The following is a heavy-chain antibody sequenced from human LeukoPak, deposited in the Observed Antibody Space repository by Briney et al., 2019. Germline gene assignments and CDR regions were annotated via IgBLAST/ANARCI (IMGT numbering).Heavy chain of an antibody. J-gene: IGHJ4*02. CDR2: IHDSGTT. V-gene: IGHV4-61*01. CDR1: GGSISSGNHY. D-gene: IGHD3-22*01. CDR3: ARHGGTYYYDSSGYLY. Sequence: TSETLSLTCTVSGGSISSGNHYWSWIRQPPGKGLEWIGYIHDSGTTKYNPSLKSRVTISVDTSKNQFSLKLSSVTAADTAVYYCARHGGTYYYDSSGYLYWGQGTLVTVSS.